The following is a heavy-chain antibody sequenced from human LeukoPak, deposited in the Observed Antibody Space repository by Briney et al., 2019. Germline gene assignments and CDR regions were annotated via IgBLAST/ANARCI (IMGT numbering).Heavy chain of an antibody. D-gene: IGHD2-15*01. CDR1: GGSISSYY. CDR3: ARRGWYFDY. J-gene: IGHJ4*02. Sequence: SETLSLTCTVSGGSISSYYWSWIRQPPGKGLEWIGYIYTSGSTNYNPSLKSRVTISVDTSKNQFSLKLSSVTAADTAVYYCARRGWYFDYWGQGTLVTVSS. V-gene: IGHV4-4*09. CDR2: IYTSGST.